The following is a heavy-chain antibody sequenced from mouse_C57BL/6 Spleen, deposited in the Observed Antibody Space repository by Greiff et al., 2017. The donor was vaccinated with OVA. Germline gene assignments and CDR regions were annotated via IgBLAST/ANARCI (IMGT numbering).Heavy chain of an antibody. CDR3: ARYYDYDYYAMDY. Sequence: EVQRVESGPGLVKPSQSLSLTCTVTGYSITSDYAWNWIRQFPGNKLEWMGYISYSGSTSYNPSLKSRISITRDTSKNQFFLQLNSVTTEDTATYYCARYYDYDYYAMDYWGQGTSVTVSS. CDR2: ISYSGST. J-gene: IGHJ4*01. V-gene: IGHV3-2*02. D-gene: IGHD2-4*01. CDR1: GYSITSDYA.